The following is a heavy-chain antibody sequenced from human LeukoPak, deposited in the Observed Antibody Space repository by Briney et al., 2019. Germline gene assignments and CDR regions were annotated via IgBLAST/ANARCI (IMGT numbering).Heavy chain of an antibody. CDR1: GGSISSNFYY. V-gene: IGHV4-39*07. J-gene: IGHJ4*02. Sequence: SETLSLTCTVSGGSISSNFYYWGWIRQPPGKGLEWIGSISNGGSTYYNPSFRSRVTIFVDTSKNQLSLKVRSVTAADTAVYYCARGRRITMIVVPRTPFDYWGQGTLVTVSS. CDR3: ARGRRITMIVVPRTPFDY. D-gene: IGHD3-22*01. CDR2: ISNGGST.